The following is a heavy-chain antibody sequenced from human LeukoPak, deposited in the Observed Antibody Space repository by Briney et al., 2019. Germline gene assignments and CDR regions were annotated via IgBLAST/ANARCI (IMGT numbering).Heavy chain of an antibody. CDR3: VKGRVVPAAPLDY. Sequence: GGSLRLSCSASGFTFSSYAMHWARQAPGTGLEYLSAISRNGGSTYYADSVKGRFTISRDNSKNTLYLQMSSLRAEDTAVYYCVKGRVVPAAPLDYWGQGTLVTVSS. CDR2: ISRNGGST. V-gene: IGHV3-64D*06. D-gene: IGHD2-2*01. J-gene: IGHJ4*02. CDR1: GFTFSSYA.